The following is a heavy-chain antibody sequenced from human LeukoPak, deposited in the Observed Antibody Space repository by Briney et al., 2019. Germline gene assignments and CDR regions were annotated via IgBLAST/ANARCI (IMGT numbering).Heavy chain of an antibody. V-gene: IGHV4-34*01. D-gene: IGHD3-10*01. CDR2: INHSGST. CDR3: ASELEGYYGSGSYSDWFDP. CDR1: GGSFSGYY. Sequence: SETLSLTCAVYGGSFSGYYWSWIRQPPGKGLEWIGEINHSGSTNYNPSLKSRVTISVDTSKNQFSLKLSSVTAADTAVYYCASELEGYYGSGSYSDWFDPWGQGTLVTVSS. J-gene: IGHJ5*02.